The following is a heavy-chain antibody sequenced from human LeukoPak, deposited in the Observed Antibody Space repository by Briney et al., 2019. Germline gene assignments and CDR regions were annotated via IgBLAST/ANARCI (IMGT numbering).Heavy chain of an antibody. CDR1: GGTFSSYA. CDR3: ARDRSTIFGVVITARFDY. V-gene: IGHV1-69*13. Sequence: ASVKVSCKASGGTFSSYAISWVRQAPGQGLEWMGGIIPIFGTANYAQKFQGRVTITADESTSTAYMELSSLRSEDTAVYHCARDRSTIFGVVITARFDYWGQGTLVTVSS. CDR2: IIPIFGTA. D-gene: IGHD3-3*01. J-gene: IGHJ4*02.